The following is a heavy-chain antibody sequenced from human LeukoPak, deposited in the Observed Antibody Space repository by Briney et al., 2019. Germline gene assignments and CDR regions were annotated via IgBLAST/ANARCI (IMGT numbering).Heavy chain of an antibody. CDR3: ARHRAYSSSSPFDY. CDR1: GGSISSLY. J-gene: IGHJ4*02. CDR2: IYYTGST. Sequence: LETLSLTCSVSGGSISSLYWSWIRQPPGKGLEWIGYIYYTGSTNYNPSLKSRVTMFVDMSNNQFSLRLSSVTAADTAVYYCARHRAYSSSSPFDYWGQGTLVTVSS. V-gene: IGHV4-59*08. D-gene: IGHD6-6*01.